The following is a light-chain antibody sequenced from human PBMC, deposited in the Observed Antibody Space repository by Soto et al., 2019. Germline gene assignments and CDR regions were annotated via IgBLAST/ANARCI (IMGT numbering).Light chain of an antibody. CDR2: SND. V-gene: IGLV2-14*03. CDR3: AAWDDTLDGPI. J-gene: IGLJ2*01. Sequence: QSALAQPASVSGSPGQSITISCAGTNRDVGGYNYVSWYQQYPGKAPKLIIYSNDQRPSGVPARFSGSKSGTSASLAISGLQSEDEADYYCAAWDDTLDGPIFGGGTKVTVL. CDR1: NRDVGGYNY.